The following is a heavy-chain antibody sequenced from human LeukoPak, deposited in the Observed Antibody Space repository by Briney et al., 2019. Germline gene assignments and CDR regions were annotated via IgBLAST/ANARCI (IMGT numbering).Heavy chain of an antibody. V-gene: IGHV3-48*03. CDR2: ICSSGSTV. D-gene: IGHD3-3*01. J-gene: IGHJ4*02. CDR1: GFTFSAFE. CDR3: GRAHDSSRH. Sequence: PGGSLRLSCAVSGFTFSAFEMNGVRHAPGRGLEWVSYICSSGSTVYYANSVKGRFTISTDNVNNLLYLQMNSLRAEDRALYYRGRAHDSSRHWGQGTLVTVSS.